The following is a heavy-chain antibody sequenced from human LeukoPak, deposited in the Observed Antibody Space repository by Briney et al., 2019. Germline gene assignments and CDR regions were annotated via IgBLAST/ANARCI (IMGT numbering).Heavy chain of an antibody. CDR3: AKLPDYSTWGGRFDP. J-gene: IGHJ5*02. CDR1: GFTFRMYA. CDR2: ISGTGGNT. Sequence: GGSLRLSCAASGFTFRMYAMSWVRQAPGEGLEWVSSISGTGGNTYYADSVKGRFTISRDNSKNTLHLQMNSLRVEDTAVYYCAKLPDYSTWGGRFDPWGQGTLVTVSS. V-gene: IGHV3-23*01. D-gene: IGHD6-13*01.